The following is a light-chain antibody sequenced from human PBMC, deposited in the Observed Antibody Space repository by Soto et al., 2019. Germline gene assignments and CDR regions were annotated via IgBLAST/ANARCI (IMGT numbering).Light chain of an antibody. Sequence: AIQMTQSPSSLSASVGDRVTITCRSSHGIRNALGWYQQKPGKLPKLLIYAASSLQSGVPLRISGSGSGTEFMLTIRSLQPEHFATYYCLQDYNYPRTFGQGTKVDIK. J-gene: IGKJ1*01. CDR2: AAS. V-gene: IGKV1-6*01. CDR3: LQDYNYPRT. CDR1: HGIRNA.